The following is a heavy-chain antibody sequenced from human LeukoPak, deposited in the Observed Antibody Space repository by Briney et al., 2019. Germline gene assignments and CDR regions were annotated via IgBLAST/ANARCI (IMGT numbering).Heavy chain of an antibody. Sequence: GGSLRLSCAASGFIFSSYWMSWVRQAPGKGLEWVANIKQDGSEKYYVDSVKGRFTISRDNAKNSLYLQMNSLRAEDTAVYYCASGEVGATLFDYWGQGTLVTVSS. CDR1: GFIFSSYW. V-gene: IGHV3-7*01. D-gene: IGHD1-26*01. J-gene: IGHJ4*02. CDR2: IKQDGSEK. CDR3: ASGEVGATLFDY.